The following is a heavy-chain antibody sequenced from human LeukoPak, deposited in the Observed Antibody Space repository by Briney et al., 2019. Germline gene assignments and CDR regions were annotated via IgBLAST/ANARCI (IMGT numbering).Heavy chain of an antibody. Sequence: VASVKVSCKASVGTFSSYAISWVRQAPGQGLECMGRIIPILGIANYAQNFQGRVTITADKSPSTAYIELSSRRAEATAVYSCARGPAAAGIGALYHFDYWGQGTLVTVSS. CDR1: VGTFSSYA. CDR2: IIPILGIA. CDR3: ARGPAAAGIGALYHFDY. D-gene: IGHD6-13*01. J-gene: IGHJ4*02. V-gene: IGHV1-69*04.